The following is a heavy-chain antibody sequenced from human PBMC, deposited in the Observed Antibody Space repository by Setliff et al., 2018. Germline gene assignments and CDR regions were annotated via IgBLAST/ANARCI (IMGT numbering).Heavy chain of an antibody. CDR3: AREWVDTRSSTDYRYYMDF. J-gene: IGHJ6*03. V-gene: IGHV1-18*01. CDR1: GYTFTNYG. CDR2: MSA. D-gene: IGHD5-18*01. Sequence: ASVKVSCKASGYTFTNYGINWVRQAPGQGLEWMGWMSAYAQKFQGRVTMTTDTTTSTDYMEMRSLTSDDTAVYYCAREWVDTRSSTDYRYYMDFWGQGTPVTVSS.